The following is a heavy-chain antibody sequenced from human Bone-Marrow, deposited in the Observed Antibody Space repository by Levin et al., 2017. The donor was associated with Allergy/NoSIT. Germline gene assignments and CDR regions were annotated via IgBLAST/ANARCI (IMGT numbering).Heavy chain of an antibody. CDR2: ISHDGSKE. D-gene: IGHD3-10*01. Sequence: AGGSLRLSCEVSGFTFSSCAMHWVRQAPGKGLEWVAVISHDGSKEYYGDSLKGRFTISRDNSKNTLFLQMRSLRPEDTAVYYCAKANLRFGELYNFDSWGQGTLVTVSS. J-gene: IGHJ4*02. CDR1: GFTFSSCA. V-gene: IGHV3-30*18. CDR3: AKANLRFGELYNFDS.